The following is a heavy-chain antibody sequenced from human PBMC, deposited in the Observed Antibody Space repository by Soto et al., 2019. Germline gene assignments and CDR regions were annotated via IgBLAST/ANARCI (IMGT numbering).Heavy chain of an antibody. Sequence: EVQLVESGGGLVQPGRSLRLSCTASGFTFGDYAMSWFRQAPGKGLERVGFIRSKAYGGTTEYAASVKGRFTISRDDSKSIAYLQMNSLKTEDTAVYYCTRARPGSFWYGSGSYYYFDYWGQGTLVTVSS. CDR2: IRSKAYGGTT. CDR1: GFTFGDYA. V-gene: IGHV3-49*03. CDR3: TRARPGSFWYGSGSYYYFDY. D-gene: IGHD3-10*01. J-gene: IGHJ4*02.